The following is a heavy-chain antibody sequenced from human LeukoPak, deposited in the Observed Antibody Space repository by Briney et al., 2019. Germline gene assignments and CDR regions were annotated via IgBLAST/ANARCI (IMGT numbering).Heavy chain of an antibody. J-gene: IGHJ4*02. CDR1: GGTFSSYA. D-gene: IGHD2-21*02. Sequence: GASVTVSCTASGGTFSSYAISWVRQAPGQGLEWMGGIIPIFGTANYAQKFQGRVTITADESTSTAYMELSSLRSEDTAVYYCASAVGSRSTHIVVVTAYDYWGQGTLVTVSS. CDR3: ASAVGSRSTHIVVVTAYDY. CDR2: IIPIFGTA. V-gene: IGHV1-69*13.